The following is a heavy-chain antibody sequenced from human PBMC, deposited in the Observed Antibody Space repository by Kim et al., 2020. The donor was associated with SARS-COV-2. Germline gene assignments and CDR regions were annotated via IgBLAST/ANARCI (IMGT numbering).Heavy chain of an antibody. CDR1: GFTFSNNW. CDR2: INYDGSST. D-gene: IGHD1-26*01. CDR3: TKGGRWLPNSPDY. V-gene: IGHV3-74*01. Sequence: GGSMRLSSAASGFTFSNNWMHWVRQVTGKGLVWVSRINYDGSSTIYADSVRGRFTISRDNDKNTLYLQMNSLRAEDTAVYYCTKGGRWLPNSPDYWGQGTLLTVSS. J-gene: IGHJ4*02.